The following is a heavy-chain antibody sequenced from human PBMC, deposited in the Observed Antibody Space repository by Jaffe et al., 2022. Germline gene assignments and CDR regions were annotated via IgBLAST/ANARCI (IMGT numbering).Heavy chain of an antibody. CDR3: TRDFLPDEKAY. Sequence: EVQLVESGGGLVQPGRSLRLSCTASGFTFGDYAMSWVRQAPGKGLEWVGFIRSKAYGGTTEYAASVKGRFTISRDDSKSIAYLQMNSLKTEDTAVYYCTRDFLPDEKAYWGQGTLVTVSS. CDR1: GFTFGDYA. V-gene: IGHV3-49*04. CDR2: IRSKAYGGTT. J-gene: IGHJ4*02.